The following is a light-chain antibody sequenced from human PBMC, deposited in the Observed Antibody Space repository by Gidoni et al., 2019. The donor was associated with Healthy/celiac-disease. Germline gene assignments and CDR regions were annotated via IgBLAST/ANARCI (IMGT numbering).Light chain of an antibody. Sequence: DIQMTQSPSSLSASVGDRVTITCRASQSISNYLNWYQQKLGKAPKLLIYAASSLQSGVPSRFSGSGSGTDFTLTISSLQREDFATYYCQQSYSTPYTFGQGTKLEIK. CDR3: QQSYSTPYT. CDR2: AAS. J-gene: IGKJ2*01. V-gene: IGKV1-39*01. CDR1: QSISNY.